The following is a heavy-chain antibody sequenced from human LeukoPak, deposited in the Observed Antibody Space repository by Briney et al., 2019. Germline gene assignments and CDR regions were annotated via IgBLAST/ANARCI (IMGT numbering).Heavy chain of an antibody. CDR3: ARDSNYGGNNGLAY. Sequence: PSETLSLTCTVSGGSISSSSYYWGWIRQPPGKGLEWIGSIYYSGSTYYNPSLKSRVTISADTPKNQFSLKLSSVTAADTAVYYCARDSNYGGNNGLAYWGQGTLVTVSS. D-gene: IGHD4-23*01. CDR1: GGSISSSSYY. V-gene: IGHV4-39*07. J-gene: IGHJ4*02. CDR2: IYYSGST.